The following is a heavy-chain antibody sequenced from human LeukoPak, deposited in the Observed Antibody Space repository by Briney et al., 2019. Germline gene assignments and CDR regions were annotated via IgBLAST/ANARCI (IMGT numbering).Heavy chain of an antibody. V-gene: IGHV4-34*01. J-gene: IGHJ6*02. CDR1: GGPFSGYY. D-gene: IGHD3-3*01. Sequence: PSGTLSLTLAVHGGPFSGYYWSWVRQPPGKGLEGIGEINHSGSTNYNPSLRSRVTKSVGASKNQVSLKLSSVTAADTAVYYCARKNYDFWSGYYMAGYYYGMDVWGQGTTVTVSS. CDR2: INHSGST. CDR3: ARKNYDFWSGYYMAGYYYGMDV.